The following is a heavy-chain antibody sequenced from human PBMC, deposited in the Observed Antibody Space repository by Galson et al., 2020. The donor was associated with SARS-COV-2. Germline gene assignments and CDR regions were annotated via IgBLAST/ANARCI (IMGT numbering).Heavy chain of an antibody. CDR2: FYPSGHT. D-gene: IGHD3-9*01. J-gene: IGHJ4*02. CDR3: ARVNIFRYVDWSMTSYYFDY. V-gene: IGHV4-4*02. Sequence: ASETLSLTCGVSGASIKTSHWWSWVRRPPGKGLSLIGHFYPSGHTTYHPSLKSRVTISVDKTQNHFSLRLTSVTAADTAVYYCARVNIFRYVDWSMTSYYFDYWGQGALVTVSS. CDR1: GASIKTSHW.